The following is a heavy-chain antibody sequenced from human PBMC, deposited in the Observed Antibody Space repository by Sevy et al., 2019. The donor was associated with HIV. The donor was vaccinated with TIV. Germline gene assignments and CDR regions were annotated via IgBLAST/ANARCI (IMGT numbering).Heavy chain of an antibody. CDR2: INQNGSEI. CDR3: AINSDYGMDA. J-gene: IGHJ6*02. D-gene: IGHD4-4*01. Sequence: GSLRLSCVVSGLTFSNYSMSWVRQAPGKGLEWVANINQNGSEIYSVDSVKGRFTFSRDNAKNSVYLQMNSLRAEDTAVYYCAINSDYGMDAWGQGTTVTVSS. V-gene: IGHV3-7*01. CDR1: GLTFSNYS.